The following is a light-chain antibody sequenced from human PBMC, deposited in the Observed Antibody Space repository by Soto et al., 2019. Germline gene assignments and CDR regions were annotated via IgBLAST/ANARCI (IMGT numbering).Light chain of an antibody. J-gene: IGKJ4*01. Sequence: DIQLTQSPSFLSASVGDRVTITCRASQGISSYLAWYQQKPGKAPKLLIYAASTLQSGVPSRFSGSGSRTEFTLTISSLQPEDFATYYCQQLNSYHTFGGGTKVEIK. V-gene: IGKV1-9*01. CDR2: AAS. CDR1: QGISSY. CDR3: QQLNSYHT.